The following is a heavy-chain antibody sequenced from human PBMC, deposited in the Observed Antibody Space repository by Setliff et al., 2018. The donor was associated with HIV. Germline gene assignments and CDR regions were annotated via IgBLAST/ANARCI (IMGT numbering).Heavy chain of an antibody. D-gene: IGHD3-10*01. CDR3: TRDPTPKELWFSYFDY. J-gene: IGHJ4*02. Sequence: PGGSLRLSCVVSGFTFSHYGMHWVRQAPGKGLEWVTFIASDVSKTHIADSVKGRFTISRDNSKNMLYLQMNGLSADDTAVYYCTRDPTPKELWFSYFDYWGQGTLVTVSS. CDR2: IASDVSKT. V-gene: IGHV3-30*02. CDR1: GFTFSHYG.